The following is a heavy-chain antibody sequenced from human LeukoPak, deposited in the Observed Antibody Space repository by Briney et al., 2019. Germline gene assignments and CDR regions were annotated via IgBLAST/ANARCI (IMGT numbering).Heavy chain of an antibody. D-gene: IGHD5-12*01. Sequence: ASVKVSCKVSGYTLTELSMHWVRQAPGKGLEWMGGFDPEDGETIYAQKFRGRVTMTEDTSTDTAYMELSSLRSEDTAVYYCATGNSGYDFGLYFDYWGQGTLVTVSS. J-gene: IGHJ4*02. CDR3: ATGNSGYDFGLYFDY. CDR2: FDPEDGET. V-gene: IGHV1-24*01. CDR1: GYTLTELS.